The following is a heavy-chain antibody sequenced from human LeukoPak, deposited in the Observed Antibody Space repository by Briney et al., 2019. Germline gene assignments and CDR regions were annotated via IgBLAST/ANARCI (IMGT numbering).Heavy chain of an antibody. D-gene: IGHD2-15*01. Sequence: ASVTVSCKASGYTFTGYYMHWVRQAPGQGLEWMGWINPNSGGTNYAQKFQGRVTMTRDTSISTAYMELSRLRSDDTAVYYCARSGYCSGGSCYIGNYWGQGTLVTVSS. CDR1: GYTFTGYY. CDR3: ARSGYCSGGSCYIGNY. V-gene: IGHV1-2*02. J-gene: IGHJ4*02. CDR2: INPNSGGT.